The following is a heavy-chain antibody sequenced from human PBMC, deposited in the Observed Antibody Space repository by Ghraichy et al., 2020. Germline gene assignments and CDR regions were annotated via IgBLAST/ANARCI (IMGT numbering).Heavy chain of an antibody. CDR3: ARTNPSYYDSSGSHDY. CDR2: IYYSGST. D-gene: IGHD3-22*01. V-gene: IGHV4-31*03. Sequence: SETLSLTCTVSGGSISSGGYYWSWIRQHPGKGLEWIGYIYYSGSTYYNPSLKSRVTISVDTSKNQFSLKLSSVTAADTAVYYCARTNPSYYDSSGSHDYWGQGTLVTVSS. CDR1: GGSISSGGYY. J-gene: IGHJ4*02.